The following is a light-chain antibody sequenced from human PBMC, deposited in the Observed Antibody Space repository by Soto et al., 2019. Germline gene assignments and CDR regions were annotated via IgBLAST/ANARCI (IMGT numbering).Light chain of an antibody. V-gene: IGKV1-5*03. CDR1: QTISSW. J-gene: IGKJ1*01. CDR3: QQYHSYPRT. CDR2: KAS. Sequence: IRVSQSISALAGSLGDRVTITCRASQTISSWLAWYQQKPGKAPKLLIYKASSLESGVPSRFSGSGSGTEFTLTISSLQPDDFASYYCQQYHSYPRTFGQGPTV.